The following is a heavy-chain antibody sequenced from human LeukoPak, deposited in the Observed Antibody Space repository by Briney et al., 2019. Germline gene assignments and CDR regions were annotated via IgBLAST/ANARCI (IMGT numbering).Heavy chain of an antibody. CDR1: GYTFTGQY. V-gene: IGHV1-2*02. CDR3: ARGYYGLDV. J-gene: IGHJ6*02. Sequence: ASVKVSCKASGYTFTGQYLYWARQTPGRGLEWMGWINPKTGDTDSAQNFQGRVTMTRDTSITTVYMELSSLTSDDTAVYYCARGYYGLDVGGQGPRVTVSS. CDR2: INPKTGDT.